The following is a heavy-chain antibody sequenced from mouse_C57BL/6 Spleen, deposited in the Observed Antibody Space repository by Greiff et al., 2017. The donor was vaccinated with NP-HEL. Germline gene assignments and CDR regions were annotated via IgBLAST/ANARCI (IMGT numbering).Heavy chain of an antibody. Sequence: VKLQQPGAELVRPGTSVKLSCKASGYTFTSYWMHWVKQRPGQGLEWIGVIDPSDSYTNYNQKFKGKATLTVDTSSSTAYMQLSSLTSEDSAVYYCARGYGSNPKDYWGQGTTLTVSS. V-gene: IGHV1-59*01. CDR3: ARGYGSNPKDY. CDR2: IDPSDSYT. CDR1: GYTFTSYW. D-gene: IGHD2-10*02. J-gene: IGHJ2*01.